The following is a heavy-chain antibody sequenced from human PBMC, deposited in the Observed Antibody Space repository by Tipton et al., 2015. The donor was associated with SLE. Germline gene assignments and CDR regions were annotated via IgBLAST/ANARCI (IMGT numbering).Heavy chain of an antibody. Sequence: TLSLTCAVYGGSFSGYYWSWIRQPPGKGLEWIGEINHSGSTNYNPSLKSRVTISVDTSKNQFSLKLSSVTAADTAVYYCARDARGSSHFDYWGQGTLVTVSS. CDR1: GGSFSGYY. J-gene: IGHJ4*02. CDR2: INHSGST. D-gene: IGHD2-15*01. CDR3: ARDARGSSHFDY. V-gene: IGHV4-34*01.